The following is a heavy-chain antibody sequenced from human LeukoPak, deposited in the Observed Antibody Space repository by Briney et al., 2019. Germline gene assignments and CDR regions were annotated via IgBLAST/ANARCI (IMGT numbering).Heavy chain of an antibody. Sequence: SETLSLTCTVSGASISSYYWSWIRQPPGKGVEWIGYIHYSEGTRYNPSLKSRVTISVDTTKNQFSLKLSSVTAADTAVYYWSKQDCYFRNDSRGQGTLVTVSS. CDR1: GASISSYY. V-gene: IGHV4-59*08. CDR2: IHYSEGT. J-gene: IGHJ4*02. CDR3: SKQDCYFRNDS. D-gene: IGHD2-21*01.